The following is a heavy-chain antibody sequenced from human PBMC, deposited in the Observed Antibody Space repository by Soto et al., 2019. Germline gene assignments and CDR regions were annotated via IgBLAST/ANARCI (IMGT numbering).Heavy chain of an antibody. CDR1: GFTFSSYA. CDR2: ISGSGGST. CDR3: AKASVDCTNGVCYTTGAFDI. Sequence: GGSLRLSCAASGFTFSSYAMSWVRQAPGKGPEWVSAISGSGGSTYYADSVKGRFTISRDNSKNTLYLQMNSLRAEDTAVYYCAKASVDCTNGVCYTTGAFDIWGQGTMVTVSS. J-gene: IGHJ3*02. D-gene: IGHD2-8*01. V-gene: IGHV3-23*01.